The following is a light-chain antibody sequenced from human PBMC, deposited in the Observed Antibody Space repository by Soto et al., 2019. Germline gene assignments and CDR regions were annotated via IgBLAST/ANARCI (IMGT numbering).Light chain of an antibody. V-gene: IGKV4-1*01. CDR3: QQYYTLPLT. J-gene: IGKJ4*01. CDR1: QIVLFTSNNKNY. CDR2: WAS. Sequence: DIVMTQSPDSLSVSLGERATVNFESSQIVLFTSNNKNYLGWYQQKPGQPPKLLLSWASARESGVPERFTGSGSGTLFTLSINSLQVEDVAVYYCQQYYTLPLTFGGGTKVDIK.